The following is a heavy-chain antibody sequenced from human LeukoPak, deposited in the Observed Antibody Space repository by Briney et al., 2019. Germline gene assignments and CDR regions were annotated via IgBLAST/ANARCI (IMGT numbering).Heavy chain of an antibody. CDR3: AKGGLHRYSQNWFDP. CDR2: ISGSGGST. Sequence: TGGSLRLSCAASGFTFSSYAMSWVRQAPGKGLELVSAISGSGGSTYYADSVKGRFTISRDNSKNTLYLQMNSLRAEDTAVYYCAKGGLHRYSQNWFDPWGQGTLVTVSS. CDR1: GFTFSSYA. V-gene: IGHV3-23*01. D-gene: IGHD5-18*01. J-gene: IGHJ5*02.